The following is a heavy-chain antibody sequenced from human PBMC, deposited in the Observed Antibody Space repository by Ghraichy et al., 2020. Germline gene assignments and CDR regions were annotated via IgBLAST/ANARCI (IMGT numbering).Heavy chain of an antibody. Sequence: GGSLRLSCAASGFTFSNYAMRWVRQAPGKGLEWVSSISATGSGTYYADSVKGRFTISRDNSKNTLYLQMNSLRAEDTAVYYCAKGKVRGWENYYGMDWGQGTTVTVSS. CDR2: ISATGSGT. J-gene: IGHJ6*02. V-gene: IGHV3-23*01. CDR3: AKGKVRGWENYYGMD. CDR1: GFTFSNYA. D-gene: IGHD3-9*01.